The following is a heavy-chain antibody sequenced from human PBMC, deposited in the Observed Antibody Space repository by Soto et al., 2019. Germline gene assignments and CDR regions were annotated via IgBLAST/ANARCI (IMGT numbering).Heavy chain of an antibody. V-gene: IGHV3-33*01. CDR2: IWYDGSNK. CDR1: GFTFSSYG. D-gene: IGHD3-16*02. Sequence: GSLRLSCAASGFTFSSYGMHWVRQAPGKGLEWVAVIWYDGSNKYYADSVKGRFTISRDNSKNTLYLQMNSLRAEDTAVYYCARSPSYVWGSYRYPYYFDYWGQGTLVTVSS. CDR3: ARSPSYVWGSYRYPYYFDY. J-gene: IGHJ4*02.